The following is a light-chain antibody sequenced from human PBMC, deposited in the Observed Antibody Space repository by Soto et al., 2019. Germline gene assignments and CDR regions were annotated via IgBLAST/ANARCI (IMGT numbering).Light chain of an antibody. CDR1: QSIGLA. V-gene: IGKV3-11*01. CDR2: DAS. Sequence: EIVLTQSPATLSLSPGEXATLSCRASQSIGLAIAWYQHKPGQAPRLLIFDASQRATGIPARFRGSGSGTDFTLSISSLEPEDFAVYYCQQRTDRPPWTFGQGTKVDNK. J-gene: IGKJ1*01. CDR3: QQRTDRPPWT.